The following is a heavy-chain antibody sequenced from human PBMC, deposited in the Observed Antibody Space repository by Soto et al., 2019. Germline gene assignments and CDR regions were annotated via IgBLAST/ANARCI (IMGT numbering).Heavy chain of an antibody. CDR2: IYHDGSQK. CDR3: ARNLKDGGMDV. Sequence: HPGGSLRLSCASSGFTFTNYGMHCFRQAPGKGLEWVALIYHDGSQKYYVDSVKGRFTISRDNSKNTLYLQMNSLRAEDSAVYYCARNLKDGGMDVWGQGTTVTVSS. J-gene: IGHJ6*02. CDR1: GFTFTNYG. V-gene: IGHV3-33*01.